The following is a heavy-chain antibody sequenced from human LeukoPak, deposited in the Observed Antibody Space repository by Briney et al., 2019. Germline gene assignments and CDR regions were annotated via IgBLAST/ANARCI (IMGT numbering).Heavy chain of an antibody. Sequence: GGSLRLSCAASGFIFSNYAMHWVRQAPGKGLEWVAVMSYDGSNKYYADSVKGRFTISRDNSKNTLYLQLNSLRAEDTAIYHCARAMALAGREYFDYWGQGTLVTVSS. CDR2: MSYDGSNK. CDR3: ARAMALAGREYFDY. CDR1: GFIFSNYA. V-gene: IGHV3-30*04. J-gene: IGHJ4*02. D-gene: IGHD6-19*01.